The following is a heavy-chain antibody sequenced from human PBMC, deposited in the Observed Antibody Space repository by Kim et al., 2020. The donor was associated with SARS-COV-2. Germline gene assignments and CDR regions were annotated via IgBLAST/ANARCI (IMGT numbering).Heavy chain of an antibody. CDR1: GGSISSSNW. D-gene: IGHD3-22*01. V-gene: IGHV4-4*02. Sequence: SETLSLTCAVSGGSISSSNWWSWVRQPPGKGLEWIGEIYHSGSTNYNPSLKSRVTISVDKSKNQFSLKLSSVTAADTAVYYCARDGRYYDSSGYYYFDYWGQGTLVTVSS. CDR3: ARDGRYYDSSGYYYFDY. J-gene: IGHJ4*02. CDR2: IYHSGST.